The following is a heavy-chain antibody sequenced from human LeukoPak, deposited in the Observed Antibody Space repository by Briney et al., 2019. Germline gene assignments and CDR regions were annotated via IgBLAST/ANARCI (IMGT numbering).Heavy chain of an antibody. Sequence: XTLSLXXXXSXXSISSXYWNWIRQPPGKGLEWIGHMYHSGSASYNPSLKSRATMSVDTSKNQFSLKLSSVTAADTAVYYCAGLRSLYTWFDSWGQGTLVTVSS. CDR2: MYHSGSA. CDR1: XXSISSXY. J-gene: IGHJ5*01. CDR3: AGLRSLYTWFDS. D-gene: IGHD4-17*01. V-gene: IGHV4-59*12.